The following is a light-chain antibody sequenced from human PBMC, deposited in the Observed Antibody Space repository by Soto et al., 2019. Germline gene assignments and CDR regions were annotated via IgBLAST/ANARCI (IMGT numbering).Light chain of an antibody. Sequence: EVVMTHSPATLSVSPGERATLSCRASQSVSSSLAWYQQKPGQAPRPLIYGASTRATGIPAWFSGSGSGTEFTLTISRLEPEDFAVYYCQQYDNSPLTFGGGTKVDIK. V-gene: IGKV3-15*01. CDR1: QSVSSS. CDR2: GAS. CDR3: QQYDNSPLT. J-gene: IGKJ4*01.